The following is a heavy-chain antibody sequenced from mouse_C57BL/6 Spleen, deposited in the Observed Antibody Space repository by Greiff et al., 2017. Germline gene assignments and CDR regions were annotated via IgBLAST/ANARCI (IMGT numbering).Heavy chain of an antibody. D-gene: IGHD2-4*01. CDR2: IDPSDSYT. CDR1: GYTFTSYW. J-gene: IGHJ2*01. Sequence: QVQLQQSGAELVMPGASVKLSCKASGYTFTSYWMHWVKQRPGQGLEWIGEIDPSDSYTNYNQKFKGKSTLTVDKSSSTAYMQLSSLTSEDSAVYYCAREGLPRGYFDYWGQGTTLTVSS. CDR3: AREGLPRGYFDY. V-gene: IGHV1-69*01.